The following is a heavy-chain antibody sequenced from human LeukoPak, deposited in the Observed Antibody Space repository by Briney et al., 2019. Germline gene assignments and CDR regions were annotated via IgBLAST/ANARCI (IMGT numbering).Heavy chain of an antibody. V-gene: IGHV3-30*18. CDR3: AKDGSSSWLFDY. CDR2: ISYDGSNK. Sequence: GRSLRLSRAASGFTFSSYGMHWVRQAPGKGLEWVAVISYDGSNKYYADSVKGRFTISRDNSKNTLYLQMNSLRAEDTAVYYCAKDGSSSWLFDYWGQGTLVTVSS. D-gene: IGHD6-13*01. CDR1: GFTFSSYG. J-gene: IGHJ4*02.